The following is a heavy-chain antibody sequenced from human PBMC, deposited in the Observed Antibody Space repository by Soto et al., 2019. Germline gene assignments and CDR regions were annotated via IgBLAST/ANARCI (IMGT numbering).Heavy chain of an antibody. CDR3: AASIFYHGMDV. CDR1: GYTFTNYW. J-gene: IGHJ6*02. V-gene: IGHV5-51*01. CDR2: IYPRDSDT. Sequence: GESLKISCKGSGYTFTNYWIGWVRQMPGKGLEWMGIIYPRDSDTKYNPSFQGQVTISADKSITTTYLQWSSLKASDTAIYYCAASIFYHGMDVWGQGTTVTVSS.